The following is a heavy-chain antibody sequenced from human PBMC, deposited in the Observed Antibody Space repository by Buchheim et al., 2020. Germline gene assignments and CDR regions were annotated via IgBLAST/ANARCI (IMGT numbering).Heavy chain of an antibody. Sequence: QLQLQESGPGLVKPSETLSLTCSVSGGTLSSSSYYWGWIRQPPGKGLEWIGSIYYSGSTYYNPSLNSRVTISADPSKRQFSLRLSSVTAADTAVYYCARQGGGYYYYYYMDVWGKGTT. CDR1: GGTLSSSSYY. CDR2: IYYSGST. V-gene: IGHV4-39*01. J-gene: IGHJ6*03. CDR3: ARQGGGYYYYYYMDV. D-gene: IGHD2-15*01.